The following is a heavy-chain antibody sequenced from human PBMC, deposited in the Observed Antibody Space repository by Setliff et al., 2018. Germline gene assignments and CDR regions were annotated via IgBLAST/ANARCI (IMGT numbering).Heavy chain of an antibody. J-gene: IGHJ6*02. CDR1: GYTFTSYA. Sequence: ASVKVSCKASGYTFTSYAMHWVRQAPGQRLEWMGWINAGNGNTKYSQKFQGRVTITRDTSASTAYMELSSLRSEDTAVYYCARVLLGSYCSSTSCRDPQYGMDVWGQGTTVTVSS. D-gene: IGHD2-2*01. V-gene: IGHV1-3*01. CDR2: INAGNGNT. CDR3: ARVLLGSYCSSTSCRDPQYGMDV.